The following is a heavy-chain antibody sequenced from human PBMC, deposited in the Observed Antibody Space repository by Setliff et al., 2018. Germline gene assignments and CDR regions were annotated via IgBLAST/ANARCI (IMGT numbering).Heavy chain of an antibody. D-gene: IGHD3-9*01. CDR1: GGSISSGGYY. J-gene: IGHJ4*02. V-gene: IGHV4-61*08. CDR2: IYYTGST. Sequence: SETLSLTCTVSGGSISSGGYYWSWIRQHPGKGLEWIGYIYYTGSTTYNPSLKSRVTISLDTSQNQFSLKVNSVTAADTAVYYCAASRVPATGLVNYWGQGTLVTVSS. CDR3: AASRVPATGLVNY.